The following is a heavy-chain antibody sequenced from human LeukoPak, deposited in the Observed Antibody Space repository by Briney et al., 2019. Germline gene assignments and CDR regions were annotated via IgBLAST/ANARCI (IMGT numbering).Heavy chain of an antibody. CDR2: IYYSGST. CDR1: GGSISSYY. CDR3: ARGGWYPESFQH. D-gene: IGHD6-19*01. V-gene: IGHV4-59*01. J-gene: IGHJ1*01. Sequence: SETLSLTCTVSGGSISSYYWSWIRQPPGKGLEWIGYIYYSGSTNYNPSLKSRVTISVDTSKNQFSLKLSSVTAADTAVYYCARGGWYPESFQHWGQGALVTVSS.